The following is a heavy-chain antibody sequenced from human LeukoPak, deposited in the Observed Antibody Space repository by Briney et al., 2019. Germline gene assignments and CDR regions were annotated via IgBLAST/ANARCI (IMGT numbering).Heavy chain of an antibody. V-gene: IGHV4-38-2*02. CDR2: IYYSGST. CDR3: ARDLGGSSAWFDP. Sequence: PSETLSLTCTVSGYSISSSYYWGWIRQPPGKGLEWIGSIYYSGSTYYNPSLKSRVTISVDTSKNQFSLKLSSVTAADTAVYYCARDLGGSSAWFDPWGQGTLVTVSS. D-gene: IGHD2-2*01. CDR1: GYSISSSYY. J-gene: IGHJ5*02.